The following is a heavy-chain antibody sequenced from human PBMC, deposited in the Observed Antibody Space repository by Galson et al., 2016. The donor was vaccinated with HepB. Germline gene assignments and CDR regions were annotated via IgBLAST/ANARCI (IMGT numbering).Heavy chain of an antibody. V-gene: IGHV4-34*01. CDR1: GGSFSDFY. D-gene: IGHD6-19*01. CDR2: ISHSGST. Sequence: ETLSLPCAVYGGSFSDFYWGWIRQPLGKGLEWIGEISHSGSTIYNPSLQSRVTISIDTPKNQFPLNLTSVTATDTAVYYCARVGVGQWLVRGRLDYWGLGTLVTVSS. J-gene: IGHJ4*02. CDR3: ARVGVGQWLVRGRLDY.